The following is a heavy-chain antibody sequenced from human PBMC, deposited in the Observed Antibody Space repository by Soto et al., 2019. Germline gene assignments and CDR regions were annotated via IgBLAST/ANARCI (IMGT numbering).Heavy chain of an antibody. D-gene: IGHD6-19*01. CDR2: IIPIFGTA. Sequence: SVKVSCKASRVAFSKFIVTWVRQAPGLGLEWVGGIIPIFGTANYAQKFQGRVTITADESTSTSYMEVNNLRSEDTAVYYCAKVRYSSPMGYYYRMDVWGQGTTVTVSS. CDR3: AKVRYSSPMGYYYRMDV. V-gene: IGHV1-69*13. J-gene: IGHJ6*02. CDR1: RVAFSKFI.